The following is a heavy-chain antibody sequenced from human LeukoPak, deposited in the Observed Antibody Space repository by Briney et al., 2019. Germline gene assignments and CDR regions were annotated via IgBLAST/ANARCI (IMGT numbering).Heavy chain of an antibody. J-gene: IGHJ3*02. CDR1: GGSFSGYY. D-gene: IGHD1-26*01. V-gene: IGHV4-34*01. Sequence: TPSETLSLTCAVYGGSFSGYYWSWIRQPPGKGLEWIGEINHSGSTNYNPSLKSRVTISVDTSKNQFSLKLSSVTAADTAVYYCARGEPIVGAPVEDAFDIWGQGTMVTVSS. CDR2: INHSGST. CDR3: ARGEPIVGAPVEDAFDI.